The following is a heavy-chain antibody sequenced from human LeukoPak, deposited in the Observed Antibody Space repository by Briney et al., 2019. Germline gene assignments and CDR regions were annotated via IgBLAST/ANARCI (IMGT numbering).Heavy chain of an antibody. CDR3: ARAYSSSLSYYFDY. CDR2: IYYSGST. CDR1: GGSISSSSYY. D-gene: IGHD6-13*01. V-gene: IGHV4-39*07. Sequence: SETLSLTCTVSGGSISSSSYYWGWIRQPPGKGLEWIGSIYYSGSTYYNPSLKSRVTISVDTSKNQFSLKLSSVTAADTAVYYCARAYSSSLSYYFDYWGQGTLVTVSS. J-gene: IGHJ4*02.